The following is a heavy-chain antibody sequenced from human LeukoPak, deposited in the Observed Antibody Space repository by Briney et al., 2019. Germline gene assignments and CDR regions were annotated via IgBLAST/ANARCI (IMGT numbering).Heavy chain of an antibody. CDR1: GFTVSSNY. D-gene: IGHD3-10*01. J-gene: IGHJ4*02. V-gene: IGHV3-23*01. CDR2: ISGSGGST. Sequence: GGSLRLSCAASGFTVSSNYMSWVRQAPGKGLEWGSAISGSGGSTYYADSVKGRFTISRDNSKNTLYLQMNSLRAEDTAVYYCAKDSKTGYYGSGIFGYWGQGTLVTVSS. CDR3: AKDSKTGYYGSGIFGY.